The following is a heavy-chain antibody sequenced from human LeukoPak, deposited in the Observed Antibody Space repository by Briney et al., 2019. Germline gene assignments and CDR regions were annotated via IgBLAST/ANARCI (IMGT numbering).Heavy chain of an antibody. CDR3: AKDMEDYGGNSFDS. Sequence: GGSLRLSCAASGFTFDRFTIHWVRQTPGKGLEWVSLINRRGHTFYADSVKGRFTISRDNSRNSVFLQMNSLRPEDTALYHCAKDMEDYGGNSFDSWGEGTLVTVSS. D-gene: IGHD4-23*01. CDR2: INRRGHT. CDR1: GFTFDRFT. J-gene: IGHJ4*02. V-gene: IGHV3-43*01.